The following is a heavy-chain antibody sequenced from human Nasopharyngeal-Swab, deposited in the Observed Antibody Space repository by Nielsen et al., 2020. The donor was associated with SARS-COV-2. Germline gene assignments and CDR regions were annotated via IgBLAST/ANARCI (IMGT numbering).Heavy chain of an antibody. J-gene: IGHJ4*02. CDR3: ARDRYLAR. Sequence: GESLKISCAASGFTFSTYSMNWVRQAPGKGLEWIPYISGSGTIYYTDSVKGRFTISRDNAKNSLYLQMNSLRAEDTALYYCARDRYLARWGQGTLVTVSS. CDR1: GFTFSTYS. D-gene: IGHD3-16*02. CDR2: ISGSGTI. V-gene: IGHV3-48*01.